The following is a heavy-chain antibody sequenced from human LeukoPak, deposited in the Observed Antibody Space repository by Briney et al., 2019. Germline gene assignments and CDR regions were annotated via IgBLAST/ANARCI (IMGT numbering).Heavy chain of an antibody. CDR1: GYTFTSYG. V-gene: IGHV1-18*01. D-gene: IGHD3-3*01. Sequence: ASVKVSCKASGYTFTSYGISWVRQAPGQGLEWMGWISAYNGNTNYAQKLQGRVTMTTDTSTSTAYMELSRLRSDDTAVYYCASGREWLTEHDAFDIWGQGTMVTVSS. J-gene: IGHJ3*02. CDR2: ISAYNGNT. CDR3: ASGREWLTEHDAFDI.